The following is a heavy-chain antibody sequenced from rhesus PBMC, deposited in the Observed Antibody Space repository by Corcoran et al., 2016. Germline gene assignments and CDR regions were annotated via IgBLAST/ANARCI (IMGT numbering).Heavy chain of an antibody. CDR2: ISGRSRDT. Sequence: QVQLQESGPGLVKPSETLSLTCAVSGYSISSGYYWGWIRQPPGKGLEYIGYISGRSRDTYNNPSLKSRVTISKDTSKNQFSLKLSSVTAADTAVYYGARQALGGHFDYWGQGVLVTVSS. CDR1: GYSISSGYY. J-gene: IGHJ4*01. D-gene: IGHD3-34*01. CDR3: ARQALGGHFDY. V-gene: IGHV4-99*01.